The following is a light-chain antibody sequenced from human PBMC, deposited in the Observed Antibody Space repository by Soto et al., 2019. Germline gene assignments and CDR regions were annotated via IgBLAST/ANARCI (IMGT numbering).Light chain of an antibody. CDR1: QGISNY. V-gene: IGKV1-27*01. CDR3: QKYNSAVT. Sequence: DIQMTQSPSSLSASVGDRVTITCRASQGISNYLAWYQQKPGKVPKLLIYAASTLQSGVPSRFSGSGSGTDFTLTIRSLQPEDVATYYCQKYNSAVTFGQGTRLEIK. CDR2: AAS. J-gene: IGKJ5*01.